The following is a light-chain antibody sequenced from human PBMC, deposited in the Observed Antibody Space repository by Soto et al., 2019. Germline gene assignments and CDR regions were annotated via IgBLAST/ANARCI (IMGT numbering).Light chain of an antibody. CDR1: QSINTY. V-gene: IGKV1-39*01. CDR2: AAS. Sequence: DIPMTQSPSSLSASVGDRVTITCRASQSINTYLNWYQQKPGKAPKLLIYAASSLQSGVPSRFSGSGSGADFTLTISSLQPEDFATYYCQPSYSTLYTFGQGTKLEIK. CDR3: QPSYSTLYT. J-gene: IGKJ2*01.